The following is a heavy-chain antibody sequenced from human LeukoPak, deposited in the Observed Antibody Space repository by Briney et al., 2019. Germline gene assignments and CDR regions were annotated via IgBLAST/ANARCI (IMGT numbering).Heavy chain of an antibody. J-gene: IGHJ5*02. CDR3: ARQEYCSGGTCYTWFDP. D-gene: IGHD2-15*01. CDR2: IYPADSDI. Sequence: GESLKISCKGSGYIINNYWIGWVRQMPGKGLEWMGIIYPADSDIRYSPSFQGQVTISADKSISTAYLQWSSLKASDTAMYYCARQEYCSGGTCYTWFDPWGQGTLVTVSS. V-gene: IGHV5-51*01. CDR1: GYIINNYW.